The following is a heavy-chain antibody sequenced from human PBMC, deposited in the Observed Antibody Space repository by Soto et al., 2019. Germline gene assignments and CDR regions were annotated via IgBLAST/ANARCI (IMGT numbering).Heavy chain of an antibody. Sequence: EVQLLESGGGMVQPGGSLRLSCTASGFTFSSHAMTWVRQAPGKGLEWVSGLSDSGGSIYYADSVKGRFTISRDNSMNTLYLQMTTLRAEDTAVYYCAKVSSSWYAGFFDLWGQGTLVTVSA. CDR2: LSDSGGSI. J-gene: IGHJ4*02. CDR3: AKVSSSWYAGFFDL. V-gene: IGHV3-23*01. CDR1: GFTFSSHA. D-gene: IGHD6-13*01.